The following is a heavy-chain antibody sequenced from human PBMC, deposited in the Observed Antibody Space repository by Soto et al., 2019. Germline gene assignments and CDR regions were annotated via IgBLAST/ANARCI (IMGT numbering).Heavy chain of an antibody. Sequence: QVQLVESGGGLVKPGGSLRLSCAASGFTFSDYYMSWIRQAPGKGLEWVSYITSDTKTIKYADSVKGRFTISRDNAKNSVYLQMNSLRDEDTAVYYCARSVEGHFDYWGQGTVVTVSS. D-gene: IGHD6-19*01. J-gene: IGHJ4*02. CDR2: ITSDTKTI. V-gene: IGHV3-11*04. CDR1: GFTFSDYY. CDR3: ARSVEGHFDY.